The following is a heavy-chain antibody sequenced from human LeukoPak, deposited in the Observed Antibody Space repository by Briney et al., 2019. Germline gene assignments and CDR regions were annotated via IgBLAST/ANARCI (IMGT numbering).Heavy chain of an antibody. CDR1: GFTFSDYH. J-gene: IGHJ4*02. V-gene: IGHV3-11*06. CDR3: ARDARQEWLRLGTLDY. D-gene: IGHD5-12*01. CDR2: ISGSSIYT. Sequence: GGSLRLSCAASGFTFSDYHMTWIRQAPGKGLEWVSYISGSSIYTRYADSVKGRFTFSRDNSKRTLYLQMNSLRAEDTAVYYCARDARQEWLRLGTLDYWGQGSLVTVSS.